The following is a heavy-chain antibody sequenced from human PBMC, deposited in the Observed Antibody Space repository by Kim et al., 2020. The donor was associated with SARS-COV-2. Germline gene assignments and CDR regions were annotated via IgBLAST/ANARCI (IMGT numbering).Heavy chain of an antibody. D-gene: IGHD3-9*01. V-gene: IGHV4-34*01. Sequence: SETLSLTCAVYGGSFSGYYWSWIRQPPGKGLEWIGEINHSGSTNYNPSLKSRVTISVDTSKNQFSLKLSSVTAADTAVYYCARATTDILTGYYSSKKRSYYFDYWGQGTLVTVSS. CDR1: GGSFSGYY. CDR3: ARATTDILTGYYSSKKRSYYFDY. J-gene: IGHJ4*02. CDR2: INHSGST.